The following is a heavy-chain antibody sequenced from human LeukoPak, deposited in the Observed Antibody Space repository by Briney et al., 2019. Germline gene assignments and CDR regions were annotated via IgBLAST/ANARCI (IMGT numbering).Heavy chain of an antibody. D-gene: IGHD5-12*01. CDR3: ARGGLYGYDVFDY. Sequence: GGSLRLSCAASGFTFSSYEMNWVRQAPGKGLEWVSYISGSGRTMSYADSVKGRFTIPRDNAKNSLYLQMNSLRVEDTAVYHCARGGLYGYDVFDYWGQGTLVTVSS. J-gene: IGHJ4*02. CDR1: GFTFSSYE. CDR2: ISGSGRTM. V-gene: IGHV3-48*03.